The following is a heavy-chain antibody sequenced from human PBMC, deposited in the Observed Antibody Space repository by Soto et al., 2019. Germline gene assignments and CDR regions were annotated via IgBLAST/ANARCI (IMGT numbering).Heavy chain of an antibody. Sequence: QVQLQQWGAGLLKPSETMSLTCAVYGGAFSGYYWSWIRQHPGKGLELIGEINHSGSTNYNPSLYTPDTISVDTSMHQFSLKLSSVTAADTAVYYCARGGLLRVLSWFDPWGQGTLVTVSS. CDR2: INHSGST. CDR1: GGAFSGYY. CDR3: ARGGLLRVLSWFDP. J-gene: IGHJ5*02. D-gene: IGHD6-19*01. V-gene: IGHV4-34*01.